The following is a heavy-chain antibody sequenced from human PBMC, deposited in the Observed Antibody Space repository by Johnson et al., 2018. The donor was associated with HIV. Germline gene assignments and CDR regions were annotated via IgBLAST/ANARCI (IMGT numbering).Heavy chain of an antibody. CDR2: ISYDGSDK. CDR3: ARVTNDAFDI. CDR1: GFTFSNAW. Sequence: QVQLVESGGGLVKPGGSLRLSCAASGFTFSNAWMSWVRQAPGKGLEWVAVISYDGSDKYYADSVKGRFTISRENAKNSLYLQMNSLRAGDTAVYYCARVTNDAFDIWGQGTMVTVSS. V-gene: IGHV3-30*14. J-gene: IGHJ3*02.